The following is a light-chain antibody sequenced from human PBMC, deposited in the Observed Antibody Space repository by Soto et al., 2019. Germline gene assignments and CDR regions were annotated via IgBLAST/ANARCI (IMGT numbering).Light chain of an antibody. J-gene: IGKJ5*01. CDR2: AAS. CDR1: QGISSW. CDR3: QQANSFPLT. Sequence: DIQWTQSPSSVSGSLGYRFTISCPASQGISSWLAWYQQNPGKAPKLLIYAASSLQSGVPSRVSGSGSGTDFTLTSSSLQPEDFATYYCQQANSFPLTFGQGTRLEIK. V-gene: IGKV1D-12*01.